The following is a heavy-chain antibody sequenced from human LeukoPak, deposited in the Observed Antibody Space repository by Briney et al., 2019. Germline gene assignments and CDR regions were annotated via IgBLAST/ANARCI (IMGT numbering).Heavy chain of an antibody. J-gene: IGHJ3*02. V-gene: IGHV5-51*01. CDR3: ARRGVIGAAAPHDAFDI. CDR2: IYPGDSDT. D-gene: IGHD3-10*01. Sequence: GESLKISCKGSGYSFTSYWIGWVRQMPGKGLEWMGIIYPGDSDTRYSPSFQGQVTISADKSISTAYLQWSSLKASDTAMYYCARRGVIGAAAPHDAFDIWGQGTMVTVSS. CDR1: GYSFTSYW.